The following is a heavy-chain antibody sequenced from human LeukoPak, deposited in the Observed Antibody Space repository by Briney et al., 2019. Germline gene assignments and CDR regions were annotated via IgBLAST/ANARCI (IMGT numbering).Heavy chain of an antibody. J-gene: IGHJ3*02. CDR2: IYTSGST. Sequence: SETLSLTCTVSGGSIGSYYWSWIRQPAGKGLEWIGRIYTSGSTNYNPSLKSRVTMSVDTSKNQFSLKLSSVTAADTAVYYCARDRYNVLLWFGEFDAFDIWGQGTMVTVSS. D-gene: IGHD3-10*01. CDR3: ARDRYNVLLWFGEFDAFDI. V-gene: IGHV4-4*07. CDR1: GGSIGSYY.